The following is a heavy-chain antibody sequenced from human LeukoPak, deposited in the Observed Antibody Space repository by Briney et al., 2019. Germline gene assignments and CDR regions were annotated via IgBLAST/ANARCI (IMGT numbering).Heavy chain of an antibody. CDR2: IYYSGST. CDR3: ARFSYGTSSDY. V-gene: IGHV4-59*08. CDR1: GGSINSYY. J-gene: IGHJ4*02. Sequence: PSETLSLTCTVSGGSINSYYWSWIRQPPGKGLEWIGYIYYSGSTNYNPSLKSRVTISVDTSKSQLSLKVSSATAADTAVYYCARFSYGTSSDYWGQGTLVTVSS. D-gene: IGHD6-6*01.